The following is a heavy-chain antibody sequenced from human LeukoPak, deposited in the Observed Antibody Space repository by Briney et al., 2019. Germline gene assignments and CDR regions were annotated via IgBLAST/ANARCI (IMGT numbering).Heavy chain of an antibody. D-gene: IGHD5-12*01. CDR1: GYSISSGYY. CDR3: ARAGYSGYDTPLEYDY. CDR2: IYHSGST. Sequence: SETVSLTCAVSGYSISSGYYWGWIRQPPGKGLEWIGSIYHSGSTYYNPSLKSRVTISVDTPKNQFSLKLSSVTAADTAVYYCARAGYSGYDTPLEYDYWGQGTLVTVSS. J-gene: IGHJ4*02. V-gene: IGHV4-38-2*01.